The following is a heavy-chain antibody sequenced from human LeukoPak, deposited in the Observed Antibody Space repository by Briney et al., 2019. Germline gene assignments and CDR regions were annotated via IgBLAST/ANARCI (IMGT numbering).Heavy chain of an antibody. V-gene: IGHV5-51*01. CDR2: IYPRDSDI. CDR1: GYSFTTYW. J-gene: IGHJ4*02. CDR3: ARMIGLGEVSPYFDY. D-gene: IGHD3-16*02. Sequence: GESLKISCKGSGYSFTTYWIAWVRQMPGKGLEWMGIIYPRDSDIRYNPPFQGQVTISADKSISTAYLQWSSLKASDTAMYYCARMIGLGEVSPYFDYWGQGSLVTVSS.